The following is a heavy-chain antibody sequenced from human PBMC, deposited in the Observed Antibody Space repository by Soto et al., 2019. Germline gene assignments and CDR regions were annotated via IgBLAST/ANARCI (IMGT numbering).Heavy chain of an antibody. CDR2: ISYDGSNK. V-gene: IGHV3-30-3*01. CDR3: ARVPTKIGWWPNYYGMDV. D-gene: IGHD2-15*01. Sequence: PGGPLRLSYAASGFTFSNYAMHCVRQAQGKGLEWVAVISYDGSNKYYADSVKCRFTISRDNSKNTLYLQMNSLRAEDTAVYYCARVPTKIGWWPNYYGMDVWGQGTTVTVSS. J-gene: IGHJ6*02. CDR1: GFTFSNYA.